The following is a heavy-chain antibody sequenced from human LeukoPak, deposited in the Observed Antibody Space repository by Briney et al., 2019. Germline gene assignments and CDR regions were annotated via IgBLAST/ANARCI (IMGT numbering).Heavy chain of an antibody. D-gene: IGHD1-1*01. CDR2: IYTSGST. V-gene: IGHV4-61*02. CDR3: ASSTTGTSTGNAFDI. J-gene: IGHJ3*02. Sequence: PSETLSLTCTVSGGSISSGSYYWSWIRQPAGKGLEWIGRIYTSGSTNYNPSLKSRVTISVDTSKNQFSLKLSSVTAADTAVYYCASSTTGTSTGNAFDIWGRGTMVTVSS. CDR1: GGSISSGSYY.